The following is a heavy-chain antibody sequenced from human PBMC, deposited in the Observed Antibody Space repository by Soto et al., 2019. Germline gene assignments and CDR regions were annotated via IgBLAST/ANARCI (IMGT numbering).Heavy chain of an antibody. CDR3: ARGGSWYET. Sequence: QVQLVQSGAAVKRSGASVKVSCKASGSRFTAHFMHWVRQAPGQGLEWMGWINPNSGDTNYSPKFKGRVTMTRDTSTVTVYMELRSLTSHDTAVYYCARGGSWYETWGQGTRVAVSS. D-gene: IGHD6-13*01. CDR1: GSRFTAHF. V-gene: IGHV1-2*02. CDR2: INPNSGDT. J-gene: IGHJ5*02.